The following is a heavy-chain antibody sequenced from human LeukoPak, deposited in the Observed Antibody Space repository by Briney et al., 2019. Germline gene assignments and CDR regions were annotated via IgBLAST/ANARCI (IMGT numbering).Heavy chain of an antibody. J-gene: IGHJ4*02. Sequence: ASVKVSCKGSGYTFITSAITWVRQAPGQGLEWMGWISAYNGITNYAEKPQGRVTMTTDTSTNTAYMELWSLTSDDTAVYYCARGGSTSWVGSFDYWGQGTLVTVSP. CDR1: GYTFITSA. CDR3: ARGGSTSWVGSFDY. CDR2: ISAYNGIT. D-gene: IGHD2-2*01. V-gene: IGHV1-18*01.